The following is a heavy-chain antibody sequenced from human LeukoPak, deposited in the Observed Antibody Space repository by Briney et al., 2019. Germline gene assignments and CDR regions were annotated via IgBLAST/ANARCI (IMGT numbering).Heavy chain of an antibody. J-gene: IGHJ6*02. V-gene: IGHV3-9*01. Sequence: GRSLRLSCAASGFSFDDYAMRWVRQAPGKGLEWVSGISWNSGSIRYADSVKGRFTISRDNAKNSLYLQMNSLRAEDTALYYCAKDVLTATTFDSGMNVWGQGTTVTVSS. CDR3: AKDVLTATTFDSGMNV. D-gene: IGHD1-20*01. CDR1: GFSFDDYA. CDR2: ISWNSGSI.